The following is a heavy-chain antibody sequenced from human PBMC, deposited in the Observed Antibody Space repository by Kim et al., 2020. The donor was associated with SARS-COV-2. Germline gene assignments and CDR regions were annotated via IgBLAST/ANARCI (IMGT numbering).Heavy chain of an antibody. CDR1: GFTFSSYW. Sequence: GGSLRLSCAASGFTFSSYWMHWVRQAPGKGLVWVSRINSDGSSTSYADSVKGRFTISRDNAKNTLYLQMNSLRAEDTAVYYCARDGSSDSPYYYYYGMDVWGQGTTVTVSS. V-gene: IGHV3-74*01. D-gene: IGHD2-15*01. CDR3: ARDGSSDSPYYYYYGMDV. J-gene: IGHJ6*02. CDR2: INSDGSST.